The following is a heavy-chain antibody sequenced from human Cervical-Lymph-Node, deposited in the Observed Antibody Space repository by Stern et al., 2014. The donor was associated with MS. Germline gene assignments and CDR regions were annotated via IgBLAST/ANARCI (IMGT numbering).Heavy chain of an antibody. D-gene: IGHD6-19*01. J-gene: IGHJ4*02. CDR3: AMPAGVAGTPWFDY. CDR2: IYPGDSDI. CDR1: GYNFANYW. Sequence: EVQLVESGAVMKKPGESLKISCKGFGYNFANYWIGWVRQLPGKGLEWMGIIYPGDSDIRYSPSFQGLVTISADKSVSTAYLQWSSLKASDTAIYYCAMPAGVAGTPWFDYWGQGTLVTVSS. V-gene: IGHV5-51*01.